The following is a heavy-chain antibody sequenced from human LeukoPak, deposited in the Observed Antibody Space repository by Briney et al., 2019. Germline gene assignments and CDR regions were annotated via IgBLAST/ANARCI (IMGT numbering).Heavy chain of an antibody. Sequence: GGSLRLSCAASGFTFSSYAMSWVRQAPGKGLVWVSRIKSDGITTSYADSVRGRFTISRDNAKNTLYLQMNSLGAEDTAVYYCVRDRDFRIDYWGQGTLVTVSS. V-gene: IGHV3-74*01. CDR2: IKSDGITT. CDR3: VRDRDFRIDY. D-gene: IGHD3-3*01. CDR1: GFTFSSYA. J-gene: IGHJ4*02.